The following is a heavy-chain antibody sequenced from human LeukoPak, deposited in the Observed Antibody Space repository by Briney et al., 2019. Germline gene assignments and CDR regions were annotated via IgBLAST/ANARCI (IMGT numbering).Heavy chain of an antibody. CDR2: IYSGGST. CDR3: ARGLVDYYFDY. CDR1: GFTVSSNY. Sequence: HPGGSLRLSCAASGFTVSSNYMSWVRQAPGKGLEWVSVIYSGGSTYYADSVKGRFTISRDNSKNTLYLQMNSLRAEDTAVYYCARGLVDYYFDYWGQGTLVTVSS. V-gene: IGHV3-53*01. D-gene: IGHD1-26*01. J-gene: IGHJ4*02.